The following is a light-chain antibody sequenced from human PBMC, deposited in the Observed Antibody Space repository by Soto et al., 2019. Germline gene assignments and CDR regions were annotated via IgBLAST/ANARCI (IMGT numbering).Light chain of an antibody. CDR2: DVT. V-gene: IGLV2-14*01. CDR3: SSYTRSSTPCV. CDR1: SSDVGDYNY. Sequence: QSALTQPASMSGSPGQSITISCNGTSSDVGDYNYVSWYQQHPGKAPKLMIYDVTNRPSGASSRFSGSKSGNTASLTISGLQAEDEADYYCSSYTRSSTPCVFGTGTKLTVL. J-gene: IGLJ1*01.